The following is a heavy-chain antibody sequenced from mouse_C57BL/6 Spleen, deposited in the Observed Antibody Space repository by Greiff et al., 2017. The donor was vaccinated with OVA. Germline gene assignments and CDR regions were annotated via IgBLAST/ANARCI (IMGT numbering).Heavy chain of an antibody. CDR1: GYTFTGYW. D-gene: IGHD1-1*01. J-gene: IGHJ3*01. CDR3: ARRSFSLYYGSREGFAY. V-gene: IGHV1-9*01. CDR2: ILPGSGST. Sequence: QVQLQQSGAELMKPGASVKLSCKATGYTFTGYWIEWVKQRPGHGLEWIGEILPGSGSTNYNEKFKGKATFTADTSSNTAYMQLSSLTTEDSAIYYCARRSFSLYYGSREGFAYWGQGTLVTVAA.